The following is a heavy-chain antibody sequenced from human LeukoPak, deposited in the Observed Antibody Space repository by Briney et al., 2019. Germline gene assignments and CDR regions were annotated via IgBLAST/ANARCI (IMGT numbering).Heavy chain of an antibody. CDR1: GFVFSSYG. CDR3: AKPLVGATAGYPNY. CDR2: IWYDGSNK. V-gene: IGHV3-33*06. J-gene: IGHJ4*02. Sequence: PGRSLRLSCAASGFVFSSYGMHWVRQAPGKGLEWVAVIWYDGSNKYYADSVRGRFTISRDNSKNTLYLQMNSLRAEDTAVYYCAKPLVGATAGYPNYWGQGTLVTVSS. D-gene: IGHD1-26*01.